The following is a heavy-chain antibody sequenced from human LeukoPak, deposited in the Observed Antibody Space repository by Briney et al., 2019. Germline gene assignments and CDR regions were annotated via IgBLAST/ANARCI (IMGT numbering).Heavy chain of an antibody. CDR2: MNPNSSNT. V-gene: IGHV1-8*01. D-gene: IGHD6-13*01. CDR3: ASPSVSSSPYYFDY. J-gene: IGHJ4*02. Sequence: GASVKVSCKASGYTFTSYDINWVRQATGQGLEWMGWMNPNSSNTGYAQKFQGRVTMTRNTSISTAYMELSSLRSEDTAVYYCASPSVSSSPYYFDYWGQGTLVTVSS. CDR1: GYTFTSYD.